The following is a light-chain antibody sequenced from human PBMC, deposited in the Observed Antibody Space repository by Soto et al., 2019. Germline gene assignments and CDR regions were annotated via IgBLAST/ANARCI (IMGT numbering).Light chain of an antibody. CDR1: SSNIGSNT. CDR3: SAWDNSLNGYV. Sequence: QSALTKPLSVSASPGQRVTISCSGGSSNIGSNTVAWYQHLPGTAPPRLIFTAGQRPSGVPGRFSGSKSGTSASLAISGLQSEDEGDYYCSAWDNSLNGYVFGPGTKLTVL. V-gene: IGLV1-44*01. CDR2: TAG. J-gene: IGLJ1*01.